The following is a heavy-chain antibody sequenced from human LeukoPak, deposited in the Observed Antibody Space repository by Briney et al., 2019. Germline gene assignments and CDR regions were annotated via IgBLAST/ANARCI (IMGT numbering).Heavy chain of an antibody. CDR3: ARGGTGTLFDY. CDR1: GGSISSGDYY. V-gene: IGHV4-30-4*01. D-gene: IGHD2-8*02. CDR2: IYYSGST. J-gene: IGHJ4*02. Sequence: SETLSLTCTVSGGSISSGDYYWSWIRQPPGKGLEWIGYIYYSGSTYYNPSLKSRVTISVDTSKNQFSLKLSSVTAADTAVYYCARGGTGTLFDYWGQGTLVTVSS.